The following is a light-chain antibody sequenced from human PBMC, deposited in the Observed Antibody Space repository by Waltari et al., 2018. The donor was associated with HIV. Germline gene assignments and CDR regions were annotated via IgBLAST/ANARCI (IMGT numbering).Light chain of an antibody. CDR1: SSDVGGNNY. Sequence: QSALTQPASVSGSLGQSITISCIGTSSDVGGNNYVSWYQQHPGTAPKLIIYEVRNRPSGVSNHFSGSKSGNTASLTISGLQAEDEADYYCSSYTSSRTVVFGGGTKLTVL. CDR3: SSYTSSRTVV. V-gene: IGLV2-14*01. J-gene: IGLJ2*01. CDR2: EVR.